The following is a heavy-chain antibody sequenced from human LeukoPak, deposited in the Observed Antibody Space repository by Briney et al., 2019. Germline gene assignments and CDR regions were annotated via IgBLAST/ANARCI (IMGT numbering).Heavy chain of an antibody. CDR3: TGGGSYYWAPDY. CDR1: GYAMSSSNW. V-gene: IGHV4-28*06. J-gene: IGHJ4*02. CDR2: IYYSGNT. D-gene: IGHD3-10*01. Sequence: SETLSLTCAVSGYAMSSSNWWGWIRQPPGKELEWIGYIYYSGNTDYNPSLKSRVTMSIHTSKNQFSLKLTSVSALDTAVYYCTGGGSYYWAPDYWGQGTLVTVSS.